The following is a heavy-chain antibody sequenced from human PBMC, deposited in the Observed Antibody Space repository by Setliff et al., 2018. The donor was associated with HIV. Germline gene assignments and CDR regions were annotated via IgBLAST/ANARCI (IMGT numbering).Heavy chain of an antibody. CDR3: TRGGRGDSYYYYMDV. J-gene: IGHJ6*03. Sequence: PGGSLRLSCTASGFTFGDYAMSWVRQAPGKGLEWVGFIRSKTYGGTTEYAASVKGGFTISRDDSKSIAYLQMNSLKTGDTAFYYCTRGGRGDSYYYYMDVWGKGTTVTVSS. V-gene: IGHV3-49*04. CDR1: GFTFGDYA. D-gene: IGHD3-10*01. CDR2: IRSKTYGGTT.